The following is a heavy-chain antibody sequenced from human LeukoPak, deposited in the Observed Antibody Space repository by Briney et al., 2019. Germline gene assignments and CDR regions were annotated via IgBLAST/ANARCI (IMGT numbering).Heavy chain of an antibody. J-gene: IGHJ4*02. V-gene: IGHV3-21*01. CDR1: GFTFSSYS. D-gene: IGHD3-10*01. Sequence: GGSLRLSCAASGFTFSSYSMNWVRQAPGKGLEWVSSISSSSSYIYYADSVKGRFTISRDNAKNSLYLQMNSLRAEDTVVYYCARDPRYYGSGSYYMGRDYWGQGTLVTVSS. CDR2: ISSSSSYI. CDR3: ARDPRYYGSGSYYMGRDY.